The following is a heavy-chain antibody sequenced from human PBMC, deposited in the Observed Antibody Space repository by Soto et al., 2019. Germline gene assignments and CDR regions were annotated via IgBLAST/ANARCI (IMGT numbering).Heavy chain of an antibody. V-gene: IGHV4-30-4*01. CDR3: ARVRYVDTATLDY. D-gene: IGHD5-18*01. CDR2: IYYSGST. J-gene: IGHJ4*02. CDR1: GGSISSGDYY. Sequence: SETLSLTCTVSGGSISSGDYYWSWIRQPPGKGLEWIGYIYYSGSTYYNPPLKSRVTISVDTSKNQFSLKLSSVTAADTAVYYCARVRYVDTATLDYWGQGTLVTLSS.